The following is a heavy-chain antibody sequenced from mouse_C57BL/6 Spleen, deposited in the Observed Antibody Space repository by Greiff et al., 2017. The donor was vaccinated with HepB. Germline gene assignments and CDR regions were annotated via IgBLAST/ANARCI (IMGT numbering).Heavy chain of an antibody. Sequence: EVQLVGSGGGLVKPGGSLKLSCAASGFTFSDYGMHWVRQAPEKGLGLVAYISSGSSTIYYADTVKGRFTISRDNAKNTLFLQMTSLRSEDTAMYYCARKDYGSYYYAMDYWGQGTSVTVSS. J-gene: IGHJ4*01. V-gene: IGHV5-17*01. CDR1: GFTFSDYG. CDR3: ARKDYGSYYYAMDY. CDR2: ISSGSSTI. D-gene: IGHD2-2*01.